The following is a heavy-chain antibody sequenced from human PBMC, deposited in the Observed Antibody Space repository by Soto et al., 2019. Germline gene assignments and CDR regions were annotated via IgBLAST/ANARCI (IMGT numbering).Heavy chain of an antibody. D-gene: IGHD4-17*01. CDR1: GFTFSSYA. Sequence: GGSLRLSCAASGFTFSSYAMRWVRQAPGKGLEWVSAISGSGGSTYYADSVKGRFTISRDNSKNTLYLQMNSLRAEDTAVYDCAKAPNYGDYAEYFQHWGQGTLVTVSS. V-gene: IGHV3-23*01. J-gene: IGHJ1*01. CDR3: AKAPNYGDYAEYFQH. CDR2: ISGSGGST.